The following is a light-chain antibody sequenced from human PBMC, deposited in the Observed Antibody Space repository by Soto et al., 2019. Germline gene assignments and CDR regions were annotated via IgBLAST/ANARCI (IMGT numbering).Light chain of an antibody. J-gene: IGKJ1*01. CDR2: DAS. CDR3: QHRSNRPQT. Sequence: EIVMTKSPETLSVSPGERPTLSCRASQSVSSYLAWYQQKPGQAPRLLIYDASNRATGIPARFSGSGSGTVFTLTISSLDPEDFAVYCCQHRSNRPQTFGQGTKVDI. CDR1: QSVSSY. V-gene: IGKV3-11*01.